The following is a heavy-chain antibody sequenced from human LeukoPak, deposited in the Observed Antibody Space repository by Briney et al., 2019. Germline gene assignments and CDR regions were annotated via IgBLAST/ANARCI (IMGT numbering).Heavy chain of an antibody. CDR2: IYTSGST. Sequence: SETLSLTCTVSGGSISSYYWSWIRQPAGKGLEWIGRIYTSGSTNYNPSLKSRVTMSVDTSKNQFSLTLSSVTAADTAVYYCARHKRSSRTQVLYFDYWGQGTLVTVSS. CDR3: ARHKRSSRTQVLYFDY. J-gene: IGHJ4*02. V-gene: IGHV4-4*07. CDR1: GGSISSYY. D-gene: IGHD6-13*01.